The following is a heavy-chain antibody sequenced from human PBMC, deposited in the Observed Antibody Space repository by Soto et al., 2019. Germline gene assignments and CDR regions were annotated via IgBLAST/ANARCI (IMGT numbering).Heavy chain of an antibody. V-gene: IGHV4-4*02. CDR3: AREGTSSWKPIDY. CDR1: GDSIISANW. CDR2: IYHSGST. Sequence: SETLSLTCAVSGDSIISANWWTWVRQSPEKGLEWIGEIYHSGSTKYNPSLKSRVTMSVNKSKTQFSLRLTSVTAADTALYYCAREGTSSWKPIDYWGQGIVVTVSS. D-gene: IGHD6-13*01. J-gene: IGHJ4*02.